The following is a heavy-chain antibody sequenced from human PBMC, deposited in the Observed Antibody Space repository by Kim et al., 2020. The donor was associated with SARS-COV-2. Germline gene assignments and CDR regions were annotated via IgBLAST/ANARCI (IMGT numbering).Heavy chain of an antibody. D-gene: IGHD1-7*01. J-gene: IGHJ6*02. V-gene: IGHV4-31*02. CDR3: ARLLDWNYSDYYYGMDV. Sequence: LKSRVTISVDTSKNQFSLKLSSVTAADTAVYYCARLLDWNYSDYYYGMDVWGQGTTVTVSS.